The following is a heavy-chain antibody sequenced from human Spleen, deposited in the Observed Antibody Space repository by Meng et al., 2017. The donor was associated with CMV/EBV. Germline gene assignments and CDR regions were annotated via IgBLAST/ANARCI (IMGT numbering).Heavy chain of an antibody. CDR3: ASGDDSSGYPLGTDY. CDR2: IYYRQST. CDR1: GSSSSCGSY. J-gene: IGHJ4*02. Sequence: GSSSSCGSYWSWIRQPPGKGLEWIGYIYYRQSTYYNPSLKSRVTISVDTSKNQFSLKVHSVTAADTAVYYCASGDDSSGYPLGTDYWGQGTLVTVSS. V-gene: IGHV4-39*01. D-gene: IGHD3-22*01.